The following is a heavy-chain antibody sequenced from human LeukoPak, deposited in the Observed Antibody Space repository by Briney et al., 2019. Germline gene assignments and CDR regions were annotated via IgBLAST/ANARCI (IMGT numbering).Heavy chain of an antibody. D-gene: IGHD3-10*01. V-gene: IGHV3-21*01. CDR3: ARSVVRGHFNY. J-gene: IGHJ4*02. CDR2: ISSSSGYI. Sequence: GSLRLSCAASGFTFSSYSMNWVRQAPGKGLEWVSYISSSSGYIYYADSVKGRFTISRDNAKNSLYLQMNSLRAEDTAVYYCARSVVRGHFNYWGQGTLVTVSS. CDR1: GFTFSSYS.